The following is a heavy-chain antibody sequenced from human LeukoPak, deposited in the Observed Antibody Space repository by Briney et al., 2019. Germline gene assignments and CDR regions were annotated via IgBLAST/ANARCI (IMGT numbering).Heavy chain of an antibody. D-gene: IGHD6-13*01. CDR1: GYTFTDYG. Sequence: ASVKVSCKASGYTFTDYGISWVRQAPGQGLEWMGWVSPYNDNTNYAQKLRDRVFMTTDTSTSTAYMDLRSLTSDDTAVYYCARGIIAAANTHLDYWGQGTLVTVSS. CDR2: VSPYNDNT. CDR3: ARGIIAAANTHLDY. J-gene: IGHJ4*02. V-gene: IGHV1-18*01.